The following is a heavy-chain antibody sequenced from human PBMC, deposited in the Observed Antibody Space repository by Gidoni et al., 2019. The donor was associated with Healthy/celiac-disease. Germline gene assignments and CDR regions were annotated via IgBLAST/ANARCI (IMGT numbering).Heavy chain of an antibody. D-gene: IGHD7-27*01. CDR1: GFTLSSYG. J-gene: IGHJ4*02. V-gene: IGHV3-33*01. CDR2: IWYDGSNK. Sequence: QVQLVESGGGVVQPGRSLRLSCAASGFTLSSYGMHWVRQAPGKGLEWVSVIWYDGSNKYYADSVKGRFTISRDNSKNTLYLQMNSLRAEDTAVYYCARSGDRYYFDYWGQGTLVTVSS. CDR3: ARSGDRYYFDY.